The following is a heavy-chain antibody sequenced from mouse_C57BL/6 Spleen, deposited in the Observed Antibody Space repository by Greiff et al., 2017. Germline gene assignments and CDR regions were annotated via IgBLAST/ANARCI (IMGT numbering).Heavy chain of an antibody. CDR1: GFTFSSYG. J-gene: IGHJ2*01. V-gene: IGHV5-6*01. Sequence: EVHLVESGGDLVKPGGSLKLSCAASGFTFSSYGMSWVRQTPDKRLEWVATISSGGSYTYYPDSVKGRFTISRDNAKNTLYLQMSSLKSEDTAMYYCARHYYDPYYFDYWGQGTTLTVSS. CDR3: ARHYYDPYYFDY. D-gene: IGHD2-4*01. CDR2: ISSGGSYT.